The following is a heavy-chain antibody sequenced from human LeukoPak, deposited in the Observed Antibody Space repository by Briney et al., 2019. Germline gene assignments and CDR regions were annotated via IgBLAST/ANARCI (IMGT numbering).Heavy chain of an antibody. J-gene: IGHJ4*02. V-gene: IGHV4-59*12. CDR3: AIGPSPSTTMGFDY. CDR2: IYYTEST. CDR1: GGSISGSY. Sequence: SETLSLTCTVSGGSISGSYWSWIRQPPGKGLEWIGYIYYTESTKYNPSLKSRVTISVDTSKNQFSLKLSSVTAADMAVYYCAIGPSPSTTMGFDYWGQGTLATVSS. D-gene: IGHD3-10*01.